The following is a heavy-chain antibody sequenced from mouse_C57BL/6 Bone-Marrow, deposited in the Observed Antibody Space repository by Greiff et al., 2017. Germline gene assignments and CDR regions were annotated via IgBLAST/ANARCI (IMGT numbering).Heavy chain of an antibody. D-gene: IGHD1-1*01. CDR2: IHPNSGST. J-gene: IGHJ4*01. CDR1: GYTFTSYW. V-gene: IGHV1-64*01. CDR3: ARCYYYGSSPYYAMDY. Sequence: VQLQQPGAELVKPGASVKLSCKASGYTFTSYWMHWVKQRPGQGLEWIGMIHPNSGSTNYNEKFKSKATLTVDKSSSTAYMQLSSLTSEDSAVYYCARCYYYGSSPYYAMDYWGQGTSVTVSS.